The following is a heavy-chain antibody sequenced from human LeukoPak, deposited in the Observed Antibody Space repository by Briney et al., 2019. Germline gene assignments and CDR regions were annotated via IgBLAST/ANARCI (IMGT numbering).Heavy chain of an antibody. CDR2: ISSSSSSI. Sequence: GGSLRLSCAASGFTFSSYSMNWVRQAPGKGLEWLSYISSSSSSIYYADSVKGRFTISRDNAKNSLYLQINSLRAEDTAVYYCARDHSNWEGVDCWGQGTLVTVSS. CDR3: ARDHSNWEGVDC. J-gene: IGHJ4*02. D-gene: IGHD7-27*01. V-gene: IGHV3-48*01. CDR1: GFTFSSYS.